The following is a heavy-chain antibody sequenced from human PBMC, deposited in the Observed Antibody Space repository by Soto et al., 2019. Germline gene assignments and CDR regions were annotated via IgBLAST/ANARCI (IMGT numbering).Heavy chain of an antibody. CDR2: IFSSGSA. CDR3: SRVPSPFDFYYAMDV. V-gene: IGHV4-30-4*02. CDR1: GDSIGSGSKY. Sequence: SETLSRTWTVSGDSIGSGSKYWSGIRQAPGKVMEWIGYIFSSGSAYYNPSLKSRLTMSLDTSQNQFSLKLNSVTAADTAVYFCSRVPSPFDFYYAMDVWGQGTTVTVSS. D-gene: IGHD3-16*01. J-gene: IGHJ6*02.